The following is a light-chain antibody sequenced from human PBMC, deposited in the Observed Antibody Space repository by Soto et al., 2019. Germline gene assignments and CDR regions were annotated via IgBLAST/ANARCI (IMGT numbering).Light chain of an antibody. V-gene: IGKV3-15*01. J-gene: IGKJ4*01. CDR1: QSVSSN. CDR2: GAS. CDR3: QQYNNWPLT. Sequence: EIVIKQSRATLSVSPGERATLSCSASQSVSSNLAWYQQQPGQAPRLLIYGASTRATGFPARFSGSGSGTEFTLTISSLQSEHFAVSYCQQYNNWPLTLGGGTKVDIK.